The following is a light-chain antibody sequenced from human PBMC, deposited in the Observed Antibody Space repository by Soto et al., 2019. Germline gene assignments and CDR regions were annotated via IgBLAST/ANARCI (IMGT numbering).Light chain of an antibody. J-gene: IGLJ3*02. CDR1: RSDIGSYNS. CDR2: GVT. Sequence: QSVLTQPASVSGSPGQSITISCTGTRSDIGSYNSIAWYQQHPGKAPRVMIFGVTKRPSGISDRFPGSKSGYTVSLTISGLQAEDEADYFCFSYAGSSTWVFGGGTKVTVL. V-gene: IGLV2-23*02. CDR3: FSYAGSSTWV.